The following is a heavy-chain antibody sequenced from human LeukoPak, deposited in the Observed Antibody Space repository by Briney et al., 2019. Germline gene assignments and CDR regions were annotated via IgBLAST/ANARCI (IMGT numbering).Heavy chain of an antibody. Sequence: SETLSLTCTVSGGSISSGGYYWSWIRQPPGKGLEWIGYIYHSGSTYYNPSLKSRVTISVDRSKNQFSLKLSSVTAADTAVYYCGRGGAYCSSTSCLEYFQHWGQGTLVTVSS. CDR1: GGSISSGGYY. CDR3: GRGGAYCSSTSCLEYFQH. CDR2: IYHSGST. D-gene: IGHD2-2*01. V-gene: IGHV4-30-2*01. J-gene: IGHJ1*01.